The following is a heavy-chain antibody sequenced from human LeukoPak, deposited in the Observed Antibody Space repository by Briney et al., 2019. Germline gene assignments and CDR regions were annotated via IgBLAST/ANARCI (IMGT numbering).Heavy chain of an antibody. J-gene: IGHJ5*01. D-gene: IGHD2-8*02. CDR3: ARAQTHGLPGWFDS. CDR1: GDSIKSDDHY. CDR2: VNYLGTA. Sequence: SETLFLTCDVSGDSIKSDDHYWSWIRQPPGTNLEWIGYVNYLGTAYYNPSLRSRLNISLDTSKSHFSLKLTSVSVADTAIYSCARAQTHGLPGWFDSWGQGILVTVSS. V-gene: IGHV4-30-4*01.